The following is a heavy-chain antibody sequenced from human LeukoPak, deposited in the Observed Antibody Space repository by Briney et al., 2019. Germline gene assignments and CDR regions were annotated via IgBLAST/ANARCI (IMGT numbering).Heavy chain of an antibody. D-gene: IGHD3-22*01. V-gene: IGHV4-34*01. Sequence: PSETLSLTCAVYGGSFSSYYWSWIRQPPGKGLEWIGEINHSGSTNYNPSLKSRVTISVDTSKNQFSLKLSSVTAADTAVYYCARGRPTDYYDSSGYTDYWGQGTRVTVSS. CDR2: INHSGST. J-gene: IGHJ4*02. CDR1: GGSFSSYY. CDR3: ARGRPTDYYDSSGYTDY.